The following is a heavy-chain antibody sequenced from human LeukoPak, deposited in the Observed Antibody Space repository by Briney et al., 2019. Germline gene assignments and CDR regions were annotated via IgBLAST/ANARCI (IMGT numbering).Heavy chain of an antibody. CDR3: ARGRTTVVTVPGAFDI. CDR1: GFTFSSYA. Sequence: GGSLRLSCAASGFTFSSYAMSWVRQAPGKGLEWVSAISGSGGSTYYADSVKGRFTISRDNSKNTLYLQMNSLRAEDTAVYYCARGRTTVVTVPGAFDIWGQGTMVTVSS. D-gene: IGHD4-23*01. V-gene: IGHV3-23*01. CDR2: ISGSGGST. J-gene: IGHJ3*02.